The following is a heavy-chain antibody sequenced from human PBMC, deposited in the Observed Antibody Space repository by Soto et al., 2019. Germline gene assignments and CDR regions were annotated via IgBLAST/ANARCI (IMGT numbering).Heavy chain of an antibody. D-gene: IGHD3-10*01. Sequence: PGESLKISCKGSGYSFTSYWIGWVRQMPGKGLEWMGIIYPGDSDTRYSPSFQGQVTISADKSISTAYLQWSSLKASDTAMYYCASTLTYYYGSGSYPHAFDIWGQGTMVT. CDR2: IYPGDSDT. J-gene: IGHJ3*02. CDR1: GYSFTSYW. V-gene: IGHV5-51*01. CDR3: ASTLTYYYGSGSYPHAFDI.